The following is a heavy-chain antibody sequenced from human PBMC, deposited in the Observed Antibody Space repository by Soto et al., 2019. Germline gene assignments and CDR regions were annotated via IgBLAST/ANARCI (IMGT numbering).Heavy chain of an antibody. CDR2: ISGTGGGT. CDR1: GFTFWTYA. V-gene: IGHV3-23*01. Sequence: LRLSCAASGFTFWTYAMSWVRQAPGKGLEWVSVISGTGGGTSYADSVKGRFTISRDNSKNTLYLQMNSLGVEDTAVYYCARHPPPGYYYDSSGYYGYFQHWGQGTPVTVSS. CDR3: ARHPPPGYYYDSSGYYGYFQH. J-gene: IGHJ1*01. D-gene: IGHD3-22*01.